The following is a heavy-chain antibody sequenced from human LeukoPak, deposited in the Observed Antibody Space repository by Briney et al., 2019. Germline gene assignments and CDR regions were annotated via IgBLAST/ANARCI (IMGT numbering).Heavy chain of an antibody. CDR2: IRSKAYGGTT. V-gene: IGHV3-49*04. J-gene: IGHJ4*02. D-gene: IGHD5-24*01. Sequence: PGRSLRLSCTASGFTFGDYAMSWVRQAPGKGLEWVGFIRSKAYGGTTEYAASVKGRFTISREDSKSIVYLEMNSRKTEDTAVYYCNRQMGWLHFDYWGEGAMVTVCS. CDR1: GFTFGDYA. CDR3: NRQMGWLHFDY.